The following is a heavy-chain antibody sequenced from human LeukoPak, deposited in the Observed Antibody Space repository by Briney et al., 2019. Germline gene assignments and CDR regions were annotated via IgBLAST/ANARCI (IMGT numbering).Heavy chain of an antibody. Sequence: ASVKVSCKTSGYTFTSNYTLWVRQAPGQGLEWMGIINPSGGSTSYAQKFQGRVTMTRDTSTSTVYMELSSLRSDDTAVYYCARVGGNYPINWGQGSLVTVSS. CDR3: ARVGGNYPIN. CDR2: INPSGGST. V-gene: IGHV1-46*01. CDR1: GYTFTSNY. J-gene: IGHJ4*02. D-gene: IGHD1-26*01.